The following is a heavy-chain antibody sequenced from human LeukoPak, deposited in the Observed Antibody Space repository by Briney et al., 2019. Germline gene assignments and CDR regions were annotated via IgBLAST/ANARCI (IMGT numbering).Heavy chain of an antibody. D-gene: IGHD2-2*01. J-gene: IGHJ6*04. CDR1: GGTFSSYA. CDR3: ARPRDLEYCSSTSCYPYYYYYGMDV. Sequence: SVKVSCKASGGTFSSYAISWVRQAPGQGLEWMGGIIPIFGTANYAQKFQGRVTITADKSTSTAYMELSSLRSEDTAVYYCARPRDLEYCSSTSCYPYYYYYGMDVWAKGPRSPSPQ. CDR2: IIPIFGTA. V-gene: IGHV1-69*06.